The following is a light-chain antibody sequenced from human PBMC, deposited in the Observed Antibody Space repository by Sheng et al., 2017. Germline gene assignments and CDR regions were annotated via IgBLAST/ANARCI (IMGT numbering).Light chain of an antibody. J-gene: IGLJ1*01. CDR1: SSDVGAYDF. CDR2: DVG. V-gene: IGLV2-14*03. CDR3: GSYTTTSIYV. Sequence: QSALTQPASVSGSPGQSITISCAGTSSDVGAYDFVSWYQQHPGKAPKLIIFDVGRRPSGVSTRFSGSKAGNTASLTISGLQVEGEAHYYCGSYTTTSIYVFGLGTKVTVL.